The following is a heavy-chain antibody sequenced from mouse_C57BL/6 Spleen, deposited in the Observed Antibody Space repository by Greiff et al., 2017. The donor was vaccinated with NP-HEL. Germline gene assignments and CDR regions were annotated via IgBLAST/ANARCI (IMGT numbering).Heavy chain of an antibody. Sequence: QVQLQQPGAELVRPGSSVKLSCKASGYTFTSYWMDWVKQRPGQGLEWIGNIYPSDSETHYNQKFKDKATLTVDKSSSTAYMQLSSLTSEDSAVYYCARGDYGSRGSWFAYWGQGTLVTVSA. J-gene: IGHJ3*01. CDR2: IYPSDSET. V-gene: IGHV1-61*01. D-gene: IGHD1-1*01. CDR1: GYTFTSYW. CDR3: ARGDYGSRGSWFAY.